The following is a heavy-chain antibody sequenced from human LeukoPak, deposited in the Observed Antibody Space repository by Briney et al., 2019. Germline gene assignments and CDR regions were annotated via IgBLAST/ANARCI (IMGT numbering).Heavy chain of an antibody. V-gene: IGHV1-18*01. CDR3: ARDYPRYCSSTSCTRFDY. CDR1: GYTFTSYG. CDR2: ISAYNGNT. D-gene: IGHD2-2*01. Sequence: ASVKVSCKASGYTFTSYGISWVRQAPGQGFEWMGWISAYNGNTNYAQKLQGRVTMTTDTSTSTAYMELRSLRSDDTAVYYCARDYPRYCSSTSCTRFDYWGQGTLVTVSS. J-gene: IGHJ4*02.